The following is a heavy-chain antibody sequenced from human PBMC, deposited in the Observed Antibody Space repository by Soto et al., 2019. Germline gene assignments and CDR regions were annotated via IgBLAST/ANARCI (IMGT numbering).Heavy chain of an antibody. Sequence: PGGSLRLSCAASGFTVSSNYMSWVRQAPGEGLEWVSVIYSGGSTYYADSVKGRFTISRDNSKNTLYLQMNSLRAEDTAVYYCASLYSSGWRYYYYGMDVWGQGTTVTVSS. D-gene: IGHD6-19*01. CDR3: ASLYSSGWRYYYYGMDV. V-gene: IGHV3-66*01. CDR1: GFTVSSNY. J-gene: IGHJ6*02. CDR2: IYSGGST.